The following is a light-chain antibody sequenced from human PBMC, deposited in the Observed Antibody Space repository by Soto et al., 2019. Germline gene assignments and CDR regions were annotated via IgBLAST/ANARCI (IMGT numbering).Light chain of an antibody. CDR1: SSDVGGYNY. Sequence: QSALTQPASVSGSPGQSITISCTGTSSDVGGYNYVSWYQQHPSKAPKLMICDVSNRPSGVSNRFSGSKSGNTASLTISGLQAEDEADYYCSSYTSSSTLVFGGGTKLTVL. J-gene: IGLJ2*01. CDR2: DVS. CDR3: SSYTSSSTLV. V-gene: IGLV2-14*01.